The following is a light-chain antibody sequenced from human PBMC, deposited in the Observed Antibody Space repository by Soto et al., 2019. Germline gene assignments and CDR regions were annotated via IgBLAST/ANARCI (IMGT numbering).Light chain of an antibody. CDR2: SNN. V-gene: IGLV1-44*01. Sequence: QSVLTQPPSASGTPGQRITISCSGSSSNIGSHTVNWHQQVPGTAPKLLIYSNNERPSGVPDRFSGSKSGTSASLAISGLQSGDEADYYCAAWDDSLNGVIFGGRTKVTVL. J-gene: IGLJ2*01. CDR1: SSNIGSHT. CDR3: AAWDDSLNGVI.